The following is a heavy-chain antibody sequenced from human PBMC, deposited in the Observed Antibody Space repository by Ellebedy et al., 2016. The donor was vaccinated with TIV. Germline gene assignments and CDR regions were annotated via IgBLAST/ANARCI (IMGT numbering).Heavy chain of an antibody. CDR2: IYYSGTT. D-gene: IGHD3/OR15-3a*01. CDR3: ARSLMIFSFDKCYFDF. V-gene: IGHV4-39*01. CDR1: GGSMTRSSYY. J-gene: IGHJ2*01. Sequence: SETLSLTCTVSGGSMTRSSYYWAWIRQPPGKGLEWIGSIYYSGTTYYNPSLKSRAIISVDTSKNQFSLNLSSMTAADTAVYYCARSLMIFSFDKCYFDFWGRGTLVTVSS.